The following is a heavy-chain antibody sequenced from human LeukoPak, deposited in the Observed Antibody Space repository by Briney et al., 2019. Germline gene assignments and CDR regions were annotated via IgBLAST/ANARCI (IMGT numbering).Heavy chain of an antibody. CDR3: ARARIVGAWFFDY. J-gene: IGHJ4*02. CDR1: GFTFSSYA. D-gene: IGHD1-26*01. Sequence: GGSLRLSCAASGFTFSSYAMSWVRQAPGKGLEWVSYISGSGSSIYYPDSVKGRFTISRDNAKNSLYLQMNSLRAEDTAVYYCARARIVGAWFFDYWGQGTLVTVSS. V-gene: IGHV3-48*04. CDR2: ISGSGSSI.